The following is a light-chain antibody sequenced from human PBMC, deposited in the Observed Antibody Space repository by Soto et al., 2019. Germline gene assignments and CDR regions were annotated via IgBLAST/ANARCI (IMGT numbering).Light chain of an antibody. Sequence: EIVMTQSPATLSVSPGERVTLSCRASQSVSNNLAWYQQKPGQAPRLLIYGATATATGIPARFSGSGSGTEFTLTISSLQSEYVAVYYCQQHNDWPLTFGGGTKVEIK. CDR2: GAT. CDR3: QQHNDWPLT. V-gene: IGKV3-15*01. J-gene: IGKJ4*01. CDR1: QSVSNN.